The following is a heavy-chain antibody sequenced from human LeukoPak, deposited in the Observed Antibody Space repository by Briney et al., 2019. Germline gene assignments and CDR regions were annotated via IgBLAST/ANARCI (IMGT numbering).Heavy chain of an antibody. CDR1: GGSISSYY. CDR3: ASGRLTYYYDSSGSRGAFDI. D-gene: IGHD3-22*01. V-gene: IGHV4-59*01. J-gene: IGHJ3*02. Sequence: SETLSLTCTVSGGSISSYYWSWIRQPPGKGLEWIGYIYYSGSTNYNPSLKSRVTISVDTSKNQFSLKLSSVTAADTAVYYCASGRLTYYYDSSGSRGAFDIWGQGTMVTVFS. CDR2: IYYSGST.